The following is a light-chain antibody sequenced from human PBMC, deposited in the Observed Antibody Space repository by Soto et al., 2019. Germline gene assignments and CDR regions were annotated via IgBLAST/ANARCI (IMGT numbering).Light chain of an antibody. CDR1: QTINNN. V-gene: IGKV3-15*01. Sequence: MTHAPATMSVSPVERATLSCRASQTINNNVAWYQLKDGQVPRLVIYGGSTRAADIPARLSGSGSGTDFTLTISSLQSEDFAEYHCQQYNNWPQTFGQGTKGDIK. J-gene: IGKJ1*01. CDR3: QQYNNWPQT. CDR2: GGS.